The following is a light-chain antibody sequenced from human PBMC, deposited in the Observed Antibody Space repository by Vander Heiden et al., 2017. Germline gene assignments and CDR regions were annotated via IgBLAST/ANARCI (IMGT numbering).Light chain of an antibody. J-gene: IGLJ2*01. Sequence: QLVAPPSPPASASLGPSVTLTCTLNSRHDNDDIAWHWQQPEKGPRYLMKVNSDGSHSKGDGVPDRFSGSSSGAERYLIIASLQSEDEADYYCQTWGSGFVVFGGGTKLTVL. CDR3: QTWGSGFVV. CDR2: VNSDGSH. CDR1: SRHDNDD. V-gene: IGLV4-69*01.